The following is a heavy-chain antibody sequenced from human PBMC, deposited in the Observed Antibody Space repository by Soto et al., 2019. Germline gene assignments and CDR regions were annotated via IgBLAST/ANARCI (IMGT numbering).Heavy chain of an antibody. Sequence: LSLTCTVSGGSISSYYWSWIRQPPGKGLEWIGYIYYSGSTNYNPSLKSRVTISVDTSKNQFSLKLSSVTAADTAVYYCARAIAAAGTYFDYWGQGTLVTVSS. D-gene: IGHD6-13*01. CDR2: IYYSGST. V-gene: IGHV4-59*01. CDR3: ARAIAAAGTYFDY. CDR1: GGSISSYY. J-gene: IGHJ4*02.